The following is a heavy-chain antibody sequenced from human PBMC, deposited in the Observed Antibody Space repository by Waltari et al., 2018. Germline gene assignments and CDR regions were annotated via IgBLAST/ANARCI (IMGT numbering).Heavy chain of an antibody. J-gene: IGHJ4*02. CDR2: IYTSGST. Sequence: QVQLQESRPGLVKPSETLSLTCTVPGGTISSYYWRWTRQPAGKGLEWIGRIYTSGSTNYNPSLKSRVTMSVDTSKNQFSLKLSSVTAADTAVYYCAGQYYDFWSGLLAFDYWGQGTLVTVSS. D-gene: IGHD3-3*01. CDR3: AGQYYDFWSGLLAFDY. V-gene: IGHV4-4*07. CDR1: GGTISSYY.